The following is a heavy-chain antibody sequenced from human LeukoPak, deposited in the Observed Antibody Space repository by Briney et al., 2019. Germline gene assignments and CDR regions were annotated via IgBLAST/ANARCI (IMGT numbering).Heavy chain of an antibody. Sequence: GGSLRLSCAASGFTFSTYATSWVRQAPGKGLEWVSAISGSGGSTYYADSVKGRFTISRDNSKNTLYLQINSLRAEDTSIYFCAKALEQETVIALDSWGQGTLVTVSS. CDR1: GFTFSTYA. D-gene: IGHD6-13*01. J-gene: IGHJ4*02. V-gene: IGHV3-23*01. CDR3: AKALEQETVIALDS. CDR2: ISGSGGST.